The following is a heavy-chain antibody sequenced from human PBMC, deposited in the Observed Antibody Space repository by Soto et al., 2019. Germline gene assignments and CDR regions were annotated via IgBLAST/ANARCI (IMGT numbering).Heavy chain of an antibody. Sequence: GGSLRLSCVASGFTFTTYTLHWVRQAPGKGLEYLSAISNNGVHTYCADSVQGRFTISRDNSKNTLYLHMNSLRAEDTAVYYCAKFKYSSGWKPDYWGLGTLVTVSS. J-gene: IGHJ4*02. D-gene: IGHD6-19*01. V-gene: IGHV3-64*04. CDR1: GFTFTTYT. CDR3: AKFKYSSGWKPDY. CDR2: ISNNGVHT.